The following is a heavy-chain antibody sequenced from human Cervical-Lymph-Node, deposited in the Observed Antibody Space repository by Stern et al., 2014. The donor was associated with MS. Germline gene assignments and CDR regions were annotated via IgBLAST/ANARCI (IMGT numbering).Heavy chain of an antibody. V-gene: IGHV2-70*15. CDR3: ARIHGAGIGWAAFDY. CDR2: LDWDDK. CDR1: GFSLTTNGMC. D-gene: IGHD6-19*01. J-gene: IGHJ4*02. Sequence: QITLKESGPALVRPTQTLTLTCTFSGFSLTTNGMCVNWIRQPPGKALEWLARLDWDDKDYSTSLKTRLTISKDTSKNQVVLTMTNMDPVDTATYFCARIHGAGIGWAAFDYWGQGALVTVSS.